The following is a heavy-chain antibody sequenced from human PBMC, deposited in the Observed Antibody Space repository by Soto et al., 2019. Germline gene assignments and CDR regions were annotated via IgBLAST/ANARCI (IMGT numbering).Heavy chain of an antibody. D-gene: IGHD3-3*01. CDR3: ARDSEEFWNGYYTQLDY. CDR1: GYTFTSYG. V-gene: IGHV1-18*01. Sequence: GASVKVSCKASGYTFTSYGISWVRQAPGQGLEWMGWISAYNGNTNYAQKLQGRVTMTTDTSTSTAYMELRSLRSDDTAVYYCARDSEEFWNGYYTQLDYWGQGTLVTVSS. CDR2: ISAYNGNT. J-gene: IGHJ4*02.